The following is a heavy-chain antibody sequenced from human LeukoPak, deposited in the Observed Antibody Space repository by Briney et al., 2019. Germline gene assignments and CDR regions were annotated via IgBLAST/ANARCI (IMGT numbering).Heavy chain of an antibody. Sequence: ASVKLSCKASGYTFTEYYMHWVRQAPGQGLEWMGWINPNSGGTNFAQNFQGRVTLTRDTSINTAYMELCMLISDVTAVYYGARDRLGDCGGVCDKYFQHWGQGTLVTVSS. J-gene: IGHJ1*01. CDR3: ARDRLGDCGGVCDKYFQH. D-gene: IGHD2-21*02. CDR1: GYTFTEYY. V-gene: IGHV1-2*02. CDR2: INPNSGGT.